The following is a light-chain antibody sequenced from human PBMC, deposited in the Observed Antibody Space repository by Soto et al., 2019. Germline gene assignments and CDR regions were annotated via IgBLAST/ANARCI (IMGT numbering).Light chain of an antibody. CDR1: SSNIGSNT. CDR3: AAWDDSLSGAV. V-gene: IGLV1-44*01. Sequence: QLVLTQPPSASGTPGQRVTISCSGSSSNIGSNTVNWYQHLPGTAPKLLIFSNDERPSRVPDRFSGSKSGTSASLAISGLQSEDEGDYYCAAWDDSLSGAVFGGGTQLTVL. J-gene: IGLJ7*01. CDR2: SND.